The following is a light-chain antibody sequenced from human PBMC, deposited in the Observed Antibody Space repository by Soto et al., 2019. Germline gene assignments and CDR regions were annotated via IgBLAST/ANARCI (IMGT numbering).Light chain of an antibody. CDR1: QSIANN. Sequence: EIVITQSPATLSVSPGERATLSCRASQSIANNLAWYQQKPGQAPRLLIYGASTRATGIPARFSGSGSGTEFTLTISGLQSEDFAAYYCQQYNNWPPYTFGQGTKVDIK. J-gene: IGKJ2*01. CDR2: GAS. V-gene: IGKV3-15*01. CDR3: QQYNNWPPYT.